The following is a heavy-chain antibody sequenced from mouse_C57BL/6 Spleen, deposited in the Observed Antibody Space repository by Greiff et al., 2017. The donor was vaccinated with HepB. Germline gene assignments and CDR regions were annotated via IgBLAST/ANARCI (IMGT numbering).Heavy chain of an antibody. J-gene: IGHJ1*03. V-gene: IGHV1-52*01. CDR1: GYTFTSYW. CDR3: ARGRHYYGSSYWYFDV. Sequence: VQLQQPGAELVRPGSSVKLSCKASGYTFTSYWMHWVKQRPIQGLEWIGNIDPSDSETHYNQKFKDKATLTVDKSSSTAYMQLSSLTSEDSAVYDCARGRHYYGSSYWYFDVWGTGTTVTVSS. CDR2: IDPSDSET. D-gene: IGHD1-1*01.